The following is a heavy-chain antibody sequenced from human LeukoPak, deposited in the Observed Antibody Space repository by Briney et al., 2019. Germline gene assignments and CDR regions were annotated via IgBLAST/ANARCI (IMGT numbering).Heavy chain of an antibody. D-gene: IGHD3-10*01. J-gene: IGHJ4*02. CDR2: IYYSGST. V-gene: IGHV4-59*01. CDR1: GGSISSYY. CDR3: VAYGSGSLGY. Sequence: PSETLSLTCTVSGGSISSYYWSWIRQPPGKGLEWIGYIYYSGSTNYNPSLKSRVTISVDTSKNQFSLKLSSVTAADTAVYYCVAYGSGSLGYWGQGTLVTVSS.